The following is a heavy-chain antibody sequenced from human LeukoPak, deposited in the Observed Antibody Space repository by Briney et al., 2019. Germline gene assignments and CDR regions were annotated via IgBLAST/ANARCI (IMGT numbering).Heavy chain of an antibody. Sequence: PGGSLRHSCAASGFTFSSYELNWVRQAPGKGLEWVSYISRSGSNIYYADSVKGRFTISRDNAENSLYLQMNSLRAEDTAIYYCAREVTGREGAYFDYWGQGTLVTVSS. CDR1: GFTFSSYE. CDR3: AREVTGREGAYFDY. CDR2: ISRSGSNI. V-gene: IGHV3-48*03. J-gene: IGHJ4*02. D-gene: IGHD1-26*01.